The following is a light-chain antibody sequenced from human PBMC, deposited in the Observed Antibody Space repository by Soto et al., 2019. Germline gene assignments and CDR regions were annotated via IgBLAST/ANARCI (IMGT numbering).Light chain of an antibody. J-gene: IGKJ3*01. Sequence: EIVLTQSPGTLSLSPGERATLSCRASQSVSSSYLAWYQQKPGQAPRLLIYGASSRATGIPDRFSGSGYGTEFSITISSLECEDFSLYYCQQYSSSLPTATFVPGTNWISN. CDR2: GAS. CDR1: QSVSSSY. CDR3: QQYSSSLPTAT. V-gene: IGKV3-20*01.